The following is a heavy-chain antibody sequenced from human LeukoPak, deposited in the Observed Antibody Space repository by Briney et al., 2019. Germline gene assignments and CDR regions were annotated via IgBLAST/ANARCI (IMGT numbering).Heavy chain of an antibody. V-gene: IGHV3-23*01. CDR3: ARDLYGSGSFDY. Sequence: GGSLRLSCAASGFNVSSNYMSWVRQAPGKGLEWVSGLSASGGLTYYSDSVKGRFTISRDNSKNTLYLQMNSLRADDTAVYYCARDLYGSGSFDYWGQGTLVTVSS. J-gene: IGHJ4*02. CDR1: GFNVSSNY. CDR2: LSASGGLT. D-gene: IGHD3-10*01.